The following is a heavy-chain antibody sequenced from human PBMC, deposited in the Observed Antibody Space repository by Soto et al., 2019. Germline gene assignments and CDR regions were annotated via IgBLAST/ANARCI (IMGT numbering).Heavy chain of an antibody. V-gene: IGHV6-1*01. J-gene: IGHJ5*02. CDR1: GDSVSSYSAA. CDR3: VRDRYSSSGWFDP. D-gene: IGHD3-10*01. CDR2: TYYRSRFFS. Sequence: SQTLSLTCAISGDSVSSYSAAWNWIRQPPSGGLEWLGRTYYRSRFFSDYAESVKSRIIINPDTSKNQFSLQLKSVTPEDTAVYYCVRDRYSSSGWFDPWGQGTPVTVS.